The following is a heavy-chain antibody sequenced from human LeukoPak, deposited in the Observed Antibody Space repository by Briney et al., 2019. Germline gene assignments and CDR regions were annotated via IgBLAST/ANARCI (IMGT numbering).Heavy chain of an antibody. CDR1: GFTFSDYY. J-gene: IGHJ4*02. CDR3: ARSGTSDWYLDY. V-gene: IGHV3-11*06. CDR2: ISSSSSYI. D-gene: IGHD1-1*01. Sequence: PGGSLRLSCAASGFTFSDYYMSWIRQAPGKGLEWVSSISSSSSYIYYADSVKGRFTISRDNAKNSLYLQMNSLRAEDTAVYYCARSGTSDWYLDYWGQGTLVTVSS.